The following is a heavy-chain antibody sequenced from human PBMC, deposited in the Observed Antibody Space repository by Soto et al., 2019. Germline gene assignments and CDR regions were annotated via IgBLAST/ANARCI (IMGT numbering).Heavy chain of an antibody. CDR1: GGTFNSNA. J-gene: IGHJ4*02. D-gene: IGHD3-22*01. CDR3: ASGYYDSSGYSIDY. Sequence: QVQLMQSGSEVKKPGSPVKISCKAFGGTFNSNAFSWVRQVPGQGLEWMGGLAVILGTPNYAQKFQGRVTLSADETTTTAYMEVTSLTSEDTAVYYCASGYYDSSGYSIDYWGQGTQITVSS. V-gene: IGHV1-69*01. CDR2: LAVILGTP.